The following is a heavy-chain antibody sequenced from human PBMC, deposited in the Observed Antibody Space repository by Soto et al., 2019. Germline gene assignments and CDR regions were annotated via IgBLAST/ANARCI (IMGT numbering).Heavy chain of an antibody. D-gene: IGHD5-18*01. V-gene: IGHV3-33*01. CDR3: ARDSDPYSYGPSDY. CDR2: IWYDGSNK. Sequence: PGGSLRLSCAASGFTFSSYGMHWVRQAPGKGLEWVAVIWYDGSNKYYADSVKGRFTISSDNSKNTLYLQMNSLRAEDTAVYYCARDSDPYSYGPSDYWGQGTLVTVSS. J-gene: IGHJ4*02. CDR1: GFTFSSYG.